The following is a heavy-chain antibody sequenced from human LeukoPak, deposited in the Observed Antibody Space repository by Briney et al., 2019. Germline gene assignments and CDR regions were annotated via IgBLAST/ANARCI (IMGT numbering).Heavy chain of an antibody. D-gene: IGHD3-22*01. V-gene: IGHV4-39*01. J-gene: IGHJ1*01. CDR2: IYHSGRT. Sequence: PSETLSLTCSVSGDSVSRSDSYWDWIRQPPGKGLEWIGTIYHSGRTYYSRSLKSRVTMSVDPSNNQFSLNLRSVTAADTAVYYCARRRYYDGSGYLEWGQGTQLSVSS. CDR1: GDSVSRSDSY. CDR3: ARRRYYDGSGYLE.